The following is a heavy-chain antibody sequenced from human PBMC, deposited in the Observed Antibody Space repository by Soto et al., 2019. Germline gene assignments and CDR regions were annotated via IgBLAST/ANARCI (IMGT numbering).Heavy chain of an antibody. D-gene: IGHD4-17*01. J-gene: IGHJ6*03. V-gene: IGHV3-11*01. Sequence: GGSLRLSCAASGFTFSDYYMSWIRQAPGKGLEWVSYISSSGSTIYYADSVKGRFTISRDNAKNSLYLQMNSLRAEDTAVYYCASFGELYREYGDYVADYYYYMDVWGKGTTVTVSS. CDR1: GFTFSDYY. CDR2: ISSSGSTI. CDR3: ASFGELYREYGDYVADYYYYMDV.